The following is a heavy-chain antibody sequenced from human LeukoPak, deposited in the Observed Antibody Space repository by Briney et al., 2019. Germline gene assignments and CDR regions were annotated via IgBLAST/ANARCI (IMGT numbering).Heavy chain of an antibody. J-gene: IGHJ3*02. CDR1: GGSISSYY. CDR2: IYYSGST. D-gene: IGHD6-13*01. V-gene: IGHV4-59*12. Sequence: SETLSLTCTVSGGSISSYYWSWIRQPPGKGLEWIGYIYYSGSTNYNPSLKSRVTISLDTSKNQFSLKLSSVTAANTAVYYCARDSGYSSSWYISHDAFDIWGQGTMVTVSS. CDR3: ARDSGYSSSWYISHDAFDI.